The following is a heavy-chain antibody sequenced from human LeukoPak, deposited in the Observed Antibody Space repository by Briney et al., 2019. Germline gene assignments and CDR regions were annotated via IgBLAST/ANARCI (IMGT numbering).Heavy chain of an antibody. CDR2: IRSKAYGGTT. Sequence: SGGSLRLSCTASGFTFGDYAMSWFRQAPGKGLEWVGFIRSKAYGGTTEYAASVKGRFTISRDDSKSIAYLQMNSLKTEDTAVYYCTRALLWFGELSLLDYWGQGTLVTVSS. CDR3: TRALLWFGELSLLDY. CDR1: GFTFGDYA. D-gene: IGHD3-10*01. V-gene: IGHV3-49*03. J-gene: IGHJ4*02.